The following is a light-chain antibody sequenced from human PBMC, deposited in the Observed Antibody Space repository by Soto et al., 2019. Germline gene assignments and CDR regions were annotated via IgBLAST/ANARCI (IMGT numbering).Light chain of an antibody. CDR3: AAWDDSLNGDV. CDR2: NNN. CDR1: SSNIGTNA. V-gene: IGLV1-44*01. J-gene: IGLJ1*01. Sequence: QSVLTQPPSASGTPGQRVTISCSGGSSNIGTNAVNWYQQLPGTAPKLLIYNNNQRPSGVPDRFSGSKSGTSASLAISGLQSEDEAAYYCAAWDDSLNGDVFGTGTKVTVL.